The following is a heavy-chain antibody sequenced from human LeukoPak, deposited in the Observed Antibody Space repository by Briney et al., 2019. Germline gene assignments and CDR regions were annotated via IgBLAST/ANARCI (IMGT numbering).Heavy chain of an antibody. J-gene: IGHJ4*02. CDR3: AKGSSSSRPYYFDY. Sequence: GGSLRLSCAASGFTFSSYAMSRVRQAPGKGLGWISAITDSGGDTYHADSVKGRFTISRDNSKNTLYLQMDSLRVEDTAVYYCAKGSSSSRPYYFDYWGQGTLVTVSS. V-gene: IGHV3-23*01. D-gene: IGHD6-6*01. CDR1: GFTFSSYA. CDR2: ITDSGGDT.